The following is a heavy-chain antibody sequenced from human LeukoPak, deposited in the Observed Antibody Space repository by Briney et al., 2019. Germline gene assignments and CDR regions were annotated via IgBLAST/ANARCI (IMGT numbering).Heavy chain of an antibody. CDR3: AKDSRLLGAFDI. CDR1: GLPFSSHW. V-gene: IGHV3-7*03. J-gene: IGHJ3*02. CDR2: IKQDGSEK. D-gene: IGHD5-12*01. Sequence: PGGSLRLSCAASGLPFSSHWLNWVRQAPGKGLEWVANIKQDGSEKSYVDSVRGRFTISRDNAKNSLYLQMNSLRAEDTAVYYCAKDSRLLGAFDIWGQGTMVTVSS.